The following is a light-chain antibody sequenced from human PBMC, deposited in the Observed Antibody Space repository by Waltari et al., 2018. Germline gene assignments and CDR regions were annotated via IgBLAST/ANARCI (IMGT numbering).Light chain of an antibody. CDR3: SSYTSISTFV. J-gene: IGLJ1*01. Sequence: QSALTQPASVSGSPGQSVTISCTGTSSDVGRYIYVSWYQQQPDKAPRLIIYEATKWPSGVSNRFSGSKSGNTASLTISGLQAEDEADYYGSSYTSISTFVFGSGTKVTVL. CDR1: SSDVGRYIY. V-gene: IGLV2-14*01. CDR2: EAT.